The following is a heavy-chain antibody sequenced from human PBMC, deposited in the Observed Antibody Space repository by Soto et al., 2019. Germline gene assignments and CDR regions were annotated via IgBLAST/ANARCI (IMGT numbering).Heavy chain of an antibody. Sequence: QVQLVESGGGVVQPGRSLRLSCAASGFTFSSYAMHWVRQAPGKGLEWVAVISYDGGKKYYADSVKRRFTISRDNSKTLYLQMNSLRAEDTAVYVRDKSPYSSGWHNRHFDYWGQGTLVTGSS. CDR1: GFTFSSYA. CDR2: ISYDGGKK. CDR3: DKSPYSSGWHNRHFDY. V-gene: IGHV3-30-3*01. D-gene: IGHD6-19*01. J-gene: IGHJ4*02.